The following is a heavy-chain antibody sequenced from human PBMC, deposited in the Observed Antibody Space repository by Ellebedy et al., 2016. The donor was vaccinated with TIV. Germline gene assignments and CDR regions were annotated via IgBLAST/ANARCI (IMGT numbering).Heavy chain of an antibody. V-gene: IGHV1-69*13. CDR2: IIPIFGKA. J-gene: IGHJ5*02. D-gene: IGHD3-10*01. Sequence: AASVQVSCKASGGTFISYAISWVRQAAAERLEWMGGIIPIFGKANYAQKFQGRVTITADESTSTAYMELSSLRSEDTAVYYCARVKSRLLWFGESRDNWFDPWGQGTLVTVSS. CDR3: ARVKSRLLWFGESRDNWFDP. CDR1: GGTFISYA.